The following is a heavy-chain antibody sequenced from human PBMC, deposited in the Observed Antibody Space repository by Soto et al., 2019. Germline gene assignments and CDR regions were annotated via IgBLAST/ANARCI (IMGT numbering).Heavy chain of an antibody. D-gene: IGHD3-10*01. CDR3: AKGGSGSYSNAFDI. V-gene: IGHV4-39*01. Sequence: SETLSLTCTVSGGSISSSSYYWGWIRQPPGKGLEWIGSIYYSGSTYYNPSLKSRVTISVDTSKNQFSLKLSSVAAADTAVYYCAKGGSGSYSNAFDIWGQGTMVTVSS. CDR2: IYYSGST. CDR1: GGSISSSSYY. J-gene: IGHJ3*02.